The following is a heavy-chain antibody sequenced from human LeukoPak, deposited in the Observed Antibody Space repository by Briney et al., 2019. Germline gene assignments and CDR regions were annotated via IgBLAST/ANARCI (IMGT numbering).Heavy chain of an antibody. Sequence: ASVTVSFKASGYTFTVYYMHWVRQAPGQGLEWMGWINPNSGGTNYAQKFQGRVTMTRDTSISTAYMELSRLRSDDTAVYYCARASSVPYYDILTGYHAGSYFDYWGQGTLVTVSS. V-gene: IGHV1-2*02. CDR2: INPNSGGT. CDR3: ARASSVPYYDILTGYHAGSYFDY. J-gene: IGHJ4*02. D-gene: IGHD3-9*01. CDR1: GYTFTVYY.